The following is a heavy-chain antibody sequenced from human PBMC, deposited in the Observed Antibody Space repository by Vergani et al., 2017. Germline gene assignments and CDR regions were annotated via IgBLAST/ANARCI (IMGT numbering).Heavy chain of an antibody. CDR3: ARGQGYCNSTSCHSSAFDI. V-gene: IGHV4-38-2*01. D-gene: IGHD2-2*02. Sequence: QVQLQESGPGLVKPSETLSLTCAVSGYSISSGYYWGWIRQPPGKGLEWIGSIYHSGSTYYNPSLKSRVTISVDTSKNQFSLKLSSVTAADTAVYYCARGQGYCNSTSCHSSAFDIWGQGTMVTVSS. CDR2: IYHSGST. CDR1: GYSISSGYY. J-gene: IGHJ3*02.